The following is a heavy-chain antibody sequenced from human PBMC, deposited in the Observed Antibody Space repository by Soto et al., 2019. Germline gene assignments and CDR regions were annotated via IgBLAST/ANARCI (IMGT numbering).Heavy chain of an antibody. CDR3: AKSGSAATDY. Sequence: GGSLRLSCAASGFTFSSYGMHWVRQAPGKGLEWVAVISYDGSNKYYADSVKGRFTISRDNSKNTLYLQMNSLRAEDTAVYYCAKSGSAATDYWGQGTLVTVSS. CDR1: GFTFSSYG. V-gene: IGHV3-30*18. CDR2: ISYDGSNK. D-gene: IGHD2-15*01. J-gene: IGHJ4*02.